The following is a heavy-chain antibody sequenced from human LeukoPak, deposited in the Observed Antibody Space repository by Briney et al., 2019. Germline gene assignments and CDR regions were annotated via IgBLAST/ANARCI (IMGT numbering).Heavy chain of an antibody. CDR3: ARSTMVRGVDDAFDI. CDR2: ISSSSSTI. J-gene: IGHJ3*02. V-gene: IGHV3-48*04. CDR1: GFTFSSYS. D-gene: IGHD3-10*01. Sequence: GGSLRLSCAASGFTFSSYSMNWVRQAPGKGLEWVSYISSSSSTIYYADSVKGRFTISRDNAKNSLYLQMNSLRAEDTAVYYCARSTMVRGVDDAFDIWGQGTMVTVSS.